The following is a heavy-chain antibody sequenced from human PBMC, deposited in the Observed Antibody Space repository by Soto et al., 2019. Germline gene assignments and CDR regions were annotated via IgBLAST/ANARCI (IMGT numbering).Heavy chain of an antibody. V-gene: IGHV3-23*01. CDR1: GFTFSNYD. Sequence: PGGSLRLSCEASGFTFSNYDMSWVRQAPGKGLEWVSAISRSGGNTYYADSVKGRFSISRDNSKNTLYMQMNSLRAEDTAVYYCAKEGSRTIALVMYGTHFFDYWGQGTPVTVSS. CDR3: AKEGSRTIALVMYGTHFFDY. D-gene: IGHD2-8*01. J-gene: IGHJ4*02. CDR2: ISRSGGNT.